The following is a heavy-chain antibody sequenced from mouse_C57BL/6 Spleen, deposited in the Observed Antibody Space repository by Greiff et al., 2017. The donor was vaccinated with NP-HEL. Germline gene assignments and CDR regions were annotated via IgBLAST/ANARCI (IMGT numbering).Heavy chain of an antibody. CDR2: IHPNSGST. CDR3: ARSGSSYAMDY. J-gene: IGHJ4*01. Sequence: QVQLQQPGAELVKPGASVMLSCKASGYTFTSYWMHWVKQRPGQGLEWIGMIHPNSGSTNYNEKFKSKATLTVDKSSSTAYMQLSSLTSEDSAVYYCARSGSSYAMDYWGQGTSVTVSS. D-gene: IGHD1-1*01. CDR1: GYTFTSYW. V-gene: IGHV1-64*01.